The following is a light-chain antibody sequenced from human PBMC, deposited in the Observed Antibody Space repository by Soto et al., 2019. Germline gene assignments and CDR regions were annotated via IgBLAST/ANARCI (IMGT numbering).Light chain of an antibody. CDR1: SGDVGAYGR. Sequence: QSVLTQTRSVSGSPGQSVTISCTGTSGDVGAYGRVSWYQHHPTKAPKLIIYAVTNRPSGVPYRFSCSKSGSTASMTISGLQAEDEADYYCCSHAGGYSWVFGGGTKLTVL. J-gene: IGLJ3*02. CDR3: CSHAGGYSWV. CDR2: AVT. V-gene: IGLV2-11*01.